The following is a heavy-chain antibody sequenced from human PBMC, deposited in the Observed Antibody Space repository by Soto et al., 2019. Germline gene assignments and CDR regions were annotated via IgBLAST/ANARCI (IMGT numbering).Heavy chain of an antibody. D-gene: IGHD7-27*01. J-gene: IGHJ6*01. CDR1: GDSIITTWW. Sequence: QVQLQESGPGLVRPPGTLSLTCTVSGDSIITTWWWTWVRQPPGKDLEWIGEIYHDGNTYYNPSLESRFSISVDTSMNQFSLKVNSVTVGDTAIYYCARGLGTLYGLDVW. CDR2: IYHDGNT. V-gene: IGHV4-4*03. CDR3: ARGLGTLYGLDV.